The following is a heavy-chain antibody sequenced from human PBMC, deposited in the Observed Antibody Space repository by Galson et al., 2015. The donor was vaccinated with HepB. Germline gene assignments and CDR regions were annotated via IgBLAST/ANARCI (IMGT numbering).Heavy chain of an antibody. CDR1: GYTFTSYA. J-gene: IGHJ4*02. D-gene: IGHD3-16*02. CDR2: INTNTGNP. Sequence: SVKVSCKASGYTFTSYAMNWVRQAPGQGLEWMGWINTNTGNPTYAQGFTGRFVFSLDTSVSTAYLQISSLKAEDTAVYYCARESAGRGLWYYDYVWGSYRYRIFDYWGQGTLVTVSS. CDR3: ARESAGRGLWYYDYVWGSYRYRIFDY. V-gene: IGHV7-4-1*02.